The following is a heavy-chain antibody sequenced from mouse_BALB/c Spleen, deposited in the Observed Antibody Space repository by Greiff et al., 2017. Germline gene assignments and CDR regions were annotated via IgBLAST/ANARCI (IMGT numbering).Heavy chain of an antibody. CDR2: IRNKANGYTT. Sequence: EVQVVESGGGLVQPGGSLRLSCATSGFTFTDYYMSWVRQPPGKALEWLGFIRNKANGYTTEYSASVKGRFTISRDNSQSILYLQMNTLRAEDSATYYCARGFAYWGQGTLVTVSA. J-gene: IGHJ3*01. V-gene: IGHV7-3*02. CDR1: GFTFTDYY. CDR3: ARGFAY.